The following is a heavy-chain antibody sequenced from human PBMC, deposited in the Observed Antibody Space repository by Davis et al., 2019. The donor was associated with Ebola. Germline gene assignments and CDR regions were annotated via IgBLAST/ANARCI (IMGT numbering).Heavy chain of an antibody. CDR3: ARRGSGAARPIDY. D-gene: IGHD6-6*01. J-gene: IGHJ4*02. CDR1: GGSISSGSYY. V-gene: IGHV4-39*07. Sequence: PSETLSLTCTVSGGSISSGSYYWGWIRQPPGKGPEWIGSIYYSGSTYYNPSLKSRVTISVDTSKNQFSLKLSSVTAADTAVYYCARRGSGAARPIDYWGQGTLVTVSS. CDR2: IYYSGST.